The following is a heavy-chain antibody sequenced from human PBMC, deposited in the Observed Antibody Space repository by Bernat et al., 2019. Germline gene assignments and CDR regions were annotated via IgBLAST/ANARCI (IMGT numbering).Heavy chain of an antibody. CDR2: ISYDGSNK. V-gene: IGHV3-30-3*01. CDR1: GFTFDDYT. CDR3: ARGLASTPDY. J-gene: IGHJ4*02. Sequence: VQLVESGGVVVQPGGSLRLSCAASGFTFDDYTMHWVRQAPGKGLEWVAVISYDGSNKYYADSVKGRFTISRDNSKNTLYLQMNSLRAEDTAVYYCARGLASTPDYWGQGTLVTVSS.